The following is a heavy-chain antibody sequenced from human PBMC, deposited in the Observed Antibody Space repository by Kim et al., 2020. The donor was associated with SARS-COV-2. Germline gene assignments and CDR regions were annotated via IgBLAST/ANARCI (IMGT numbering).Heavy chain of an antibody. J-gene: IGHJ4*02. Sequence: GGSLRLSCAASGFTFSRYAMSWARQAPGKGLEWVSTISDSGVRTHYADSVKGRFTISRDNSKSTLFLQMNSLRAEDTAVYYFEASDYWGQGSLVTVSP. CDR1: GFTFSRYA. V-gene: IGHV3-23*01. CDR3: EASDY. CDR2: ISDSGVRT.